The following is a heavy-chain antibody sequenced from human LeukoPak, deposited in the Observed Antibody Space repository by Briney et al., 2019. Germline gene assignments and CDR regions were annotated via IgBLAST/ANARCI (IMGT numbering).Heavy chain of an antibody. CDR1: GGSFSGYY. CDR3: ARASRDGYNWEAFDI. Sequence: SETLSLTCAVYGGSFSGYYWSWIRQPPGKGLEWIGEINHSGSTNYNPSLKSRVTMSVDTSKNQFSLKLSSVTAADTAVYYCARASRDGYNWEAFDIWGQGTMVTVSS. V-gene: IGHV4-34*01. D-gene: IGHD5-24*01. J-gene: IGHJ3*02. CDR2: INHSGST.